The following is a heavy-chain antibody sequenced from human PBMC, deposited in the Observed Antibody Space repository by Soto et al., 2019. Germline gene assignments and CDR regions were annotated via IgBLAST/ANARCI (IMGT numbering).Heavy chain of an antibody. CDR2: IKQDGSEK. Sequence: EVQLVESGGGLVQAGGSLRLSCAVSGFTFSSYWMSWVRQAPGKGLEWVANIKQDGSEKYYVDSVKGRVTISRDNAKNSLYLQMNSLRAEDTVVYYFARAMGYYDSSGYYTRGFDIWGQGTMVTVSS. CDR1: GFTFSSYW. J-gene: IGHJ3*02. D-gene: IGHD3-22*01. V-gene: IGHV3-7*05. CDR3: ARAMGYYDSSGYYTRGFDI.